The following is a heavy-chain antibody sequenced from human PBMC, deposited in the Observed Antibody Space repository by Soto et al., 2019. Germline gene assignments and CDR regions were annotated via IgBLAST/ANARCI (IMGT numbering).Heavy chain of an antibody. D-gene: IGHD4-17*01. Sequence: QVQLQQWGAGLLKPSETLSLTCAVYGGSFGGYYWSWIRQPPGKGLEWIGEINPSGTTNYTPSLKGRVTMSGDTPKNQFSLKMTSVTAADTAVYYCARGRDGGAAIWGQGTLVTVSS. CDR1: GGSFGGYY. V-gene: IGHV4-34*01. CDR3: ARGRDGGAAI. J-gene: IGHJ4*02. CDR2: INPSGTT.